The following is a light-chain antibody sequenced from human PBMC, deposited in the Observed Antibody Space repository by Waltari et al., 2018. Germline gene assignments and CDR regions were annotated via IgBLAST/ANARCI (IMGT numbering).Light chain of an antibody. Sequence: QAALTQPHSVSGSPGQSVIISCTGINNYVGRDNSVSWYQQHPGRAPKLIIYDVTKRPAGVPDRFSGSKSGNTASLTISGLQAEDEADYHCCSHAGSFYVFGGGTKVTVL. V-gene: IGLV2-11*01. J-gene: IGLJ1*01. CDR3: CSHAGSFYV. CDR1: NNYVGRDNS. CDR2: DVT.